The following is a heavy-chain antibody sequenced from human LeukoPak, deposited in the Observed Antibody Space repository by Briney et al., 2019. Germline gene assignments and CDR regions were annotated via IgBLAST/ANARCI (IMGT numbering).Heavy chain of an antibody. CDR1: GFTLSSYG. V-gene: IGHV3-30*18. Sequence: GGSLRLSCAASGFTLSSYGMQWVRQAPGNGLEWVALISNDGSNTYHEDSVKGQFNISRDNSKNTLYLQMDSLRAEDTAVYYCAKDRGSGTYNSYGMDVWGQGTTVTVSS. CDR2: ISNDGSNT. CDR3: AKDRGSGTYNSYGMDV. J-gene: IGHJ6*02. D-gene: IGHD5-12*01.